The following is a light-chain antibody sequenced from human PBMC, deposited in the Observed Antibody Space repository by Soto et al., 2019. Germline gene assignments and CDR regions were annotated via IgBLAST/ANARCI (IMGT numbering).Light chain of an antibody. V-gene: IGKV3-15*01. CDR1: QSAISN. J-gene: IGKJ4*01. CDR3: HQYYKWPLT. Sequence: EIGIAPASGTPSVSPGERVSLSCRASQSAISNLAWYQQKPGQTPRLLIYDASTRAIGIPARFSGSGSGTEFTLTISSLLSEDFAVYYCHQYYKWPLTFGGGTKVDIK. CDR2: DAS.